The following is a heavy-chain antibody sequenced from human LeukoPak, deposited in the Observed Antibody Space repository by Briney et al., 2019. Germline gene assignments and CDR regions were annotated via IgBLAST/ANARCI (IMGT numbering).Heavy chain of an antibody. V-gene: IGHV1-69*05. CDR1: GGTFSSYA. CDR3: ARGGYSNHFDY. D-gene: IGHD4-11*01. J-gene: IGHJ4*02. Sequence: ASVKVSCKASGGTFSSYAISWVRQAPGQGLEWMGGIIPIFGTANYAQKFQGRVTITTDESTGTACMELSSLRSEDTAVYYCARGGYSNHFDYWGQGTLVTVSS. CDR2: IIPIFGTA.